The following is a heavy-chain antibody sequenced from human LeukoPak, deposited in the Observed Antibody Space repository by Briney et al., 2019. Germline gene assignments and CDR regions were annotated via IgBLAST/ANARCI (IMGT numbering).Heavy chain of an antibody. V-gene: IGHV4-34*01. D-gene: IGHD4-17*01. CDR2: ISHSGYT. CDR3: ARHGFYGDSARRKFDP. CDR1: NGSFSGYY. Sequence: SETLSLTCTVYNGSFSGYYWSCIRQPPGTGLEWIGEISHSGYTNLNPSLKSRLTISLDTSKNHFSLRLTSLTAADTAVYYCARHGFYGDSARRKFDPWGQGTLVTVSS. J-gene: IGHJ5*02.